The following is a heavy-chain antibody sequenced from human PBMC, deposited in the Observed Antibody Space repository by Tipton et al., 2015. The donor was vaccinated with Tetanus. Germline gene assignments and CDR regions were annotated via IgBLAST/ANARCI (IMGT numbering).Heavy chain of an antibody. D-gene: IGHD2-21*02. CDR2: IYYSGNS. CDR3: ARDRGVTSPFGSYYYGMDV. J-gene: IGHJ6*02. CDR1: GGPIRDSDYY. V-gene: IGHV4-39*07. Sequence: TLSLTCSVSGGPIRDSDYYWGWVRLPPGKGLEWIAGIYYSGNSYYNPTFQSRVTISVDTSKNQFSLKLSSVTAADTAVYYCARDRGVTSPFGSYYYGMDVWGQGTTVTVSS.